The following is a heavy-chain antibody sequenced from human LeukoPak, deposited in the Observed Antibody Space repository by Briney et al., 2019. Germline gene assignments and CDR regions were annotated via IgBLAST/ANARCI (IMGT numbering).Heavy chain of an antibody. Sequence: SETLSLTCTVSGVSISSSTYYWVWIRQTPGKGLEWIGEINHSGSTNYNPSLKSRVTISVDTSKNQFSLKLSSVTAADTAVYYCAKNPGIEYCSSPSGPPLDYWGQGTLVTVS. CDR2: INHSGST. V-gene: IGHV4-39*07. D-gene: IGHD2-2*01. CDR3: AKNPGIEYCSSPSGPPLDY. CDR1: GVSISSSTYY. J-gene: IGHJ4*02.